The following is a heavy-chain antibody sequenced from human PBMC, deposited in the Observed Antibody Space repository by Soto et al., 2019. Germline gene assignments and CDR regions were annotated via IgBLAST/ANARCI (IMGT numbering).Heavy chain of an antibody. CDR1: GFTFDDYN. CDR2: ISWDGDST. D-gene: IGHD1-26*01. J-gene: IGHJ4*02. CDR3: VKESGGSYSFDY. V-gene: IGHV3-43*01. Sequence: EVQLVESGGVVVQPGGSLRLSCAASGFTFDDYNMYWVRQVPGSGLEWVSRISWDGDSTNYADSVNGRFTISRDNSKNSLYLQMNSLRTEDTALYYCVKESGGSYSFDYWGQGTLVTVS.